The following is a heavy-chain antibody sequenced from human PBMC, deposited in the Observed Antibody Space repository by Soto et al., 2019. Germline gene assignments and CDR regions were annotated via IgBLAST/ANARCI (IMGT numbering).Heavy chain of an antibody. CDR1: GYTFTSYA. D-gene: IGHD3-9*01. J-gene: IGHJ6*02. CDR2: INAGNGNT. V-gene: IGHV1-3*01. CDR3: ASSYYDILTGYPDWYYYGMDV. Sequence: ASLKVSCKASGYTFTSYAMHWVRQAPGQRLEWMGWINAGNGNTKYSQKFQGRVTITRDTSASTAYMELSSLRSEDTAVYYCASSYYDILTGYPDWYYYGMDVWGQGTTVNVSS.